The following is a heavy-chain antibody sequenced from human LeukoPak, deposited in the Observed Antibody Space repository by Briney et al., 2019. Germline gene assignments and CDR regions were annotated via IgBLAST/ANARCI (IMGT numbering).Heavy chain of an antibody. CDR2: IIPIFGIA. Sequence: EASVKVSCKASGGTFSSYAISWVRQAPGQGLEWMGRIIPIFGIANYAQKFQGRVTITADKSTSTAYMELSSLRSEDTAVYYCAAPPYYYDSSGYYHYYWGQGTLVTVSS. D-gene: IGHD3-22*01. J-gene: IGHJ4*02. CDR3: AAPPYYYDSSGYYHYY. CDR1: GGTFSSYA. V-gene: IGHV1-69*04.